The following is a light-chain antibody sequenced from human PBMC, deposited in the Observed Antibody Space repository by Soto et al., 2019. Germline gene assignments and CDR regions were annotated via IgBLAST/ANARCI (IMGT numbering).Light chain of an antibody. J-gene: IGKJ1*01. Sequence: EIVLTQSPGSLSLSPGQRATLSCRASQSVDTTFFVWYQKKPGQAPRLLIYGASKRATGIPDRFSGSGSGTDFTLIISSLEPEDFAVYYCQQYMSSVTFGQGTKVEIK. CDR1: QSVDTTF. CDR3: QQYMSSVT. CDR2: GAS. V-gene: IGKV3-20*01.